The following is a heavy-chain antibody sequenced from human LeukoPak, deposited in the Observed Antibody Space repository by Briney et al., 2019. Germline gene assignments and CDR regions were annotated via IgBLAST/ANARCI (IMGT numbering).Heavy chain of an antibody. CDR2: ISGTGGNT. J-gene: IGHJ4*02. V-gene: IGHV3-23*01. CDR3: AKDGYCSSTNCYPAPY. CDR1: GFSFSNYA. D-gene: IGHD2-2*01. Sequence: GGSLRLSCAVSGFSFSNYAMSWVRQFPGKGLEWVSGISGTGGNTYYADSVKGRFTISRDNSKNMLYLQMNSLTAEDTAVYYCAKDGYCSSTNCYPAPYWGQGTLVTVSS.